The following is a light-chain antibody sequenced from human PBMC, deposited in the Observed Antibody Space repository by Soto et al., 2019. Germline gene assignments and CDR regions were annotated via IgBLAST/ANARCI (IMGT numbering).Light chain of an antibody. J-gene: IGKJ3*01. Sequence: EIVLTQSPAILSLSPGERATLSCRASQSVSSSLVWYQQKRGQAPRLVIYDASNRDIGIPARFSGSGSGTDFTLTISSLEPEDFAVYYCQLRKNWPEFTFGPGTKVEIK. CDR2: DAS. V-gene: IGKV3-11*01. CDR1: QSVSSS. CDR3: QLRKNWPEFT.